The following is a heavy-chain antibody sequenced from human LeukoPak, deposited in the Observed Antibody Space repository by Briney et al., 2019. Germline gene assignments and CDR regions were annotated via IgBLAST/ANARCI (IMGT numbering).Heavy chain of an antibody. D-gene: IGHD3-10*01. CDR1: GFTFSSYA. CDR2: ISYDGSNK. V-gene: IGHV3-30*01. CDR3: ARDGSGSYYHATLLDY. Sequence: GGSLRLSCAASGFTFSSYAMHWVRQAPGKGLEWVAVISYDGSNKYYADSVKGRFTISRDNSKNTLYLQMNCLRAEDTAVYYCARDGSGSYYHATLLDYWGQGTLVTVSS. J-gene: IGHJ4*02.